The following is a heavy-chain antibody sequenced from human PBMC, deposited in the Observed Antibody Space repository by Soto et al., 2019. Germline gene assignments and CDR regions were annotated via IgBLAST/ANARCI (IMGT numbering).Heavy chain of an antibody. CDR2: FDPEDGET. CDR1: GYTLTELS. D-gene: IGHD6-19*01. J-gene: IGHJ4*02. CDR3: ARGNTNVLQWLVSDYIVF. Sequence: ASVKVSCKVSGYTLTELSMHWVRQAPGKGLEWTGGFDPEDGETIYAQKFQGRVTMTEDTSTDTAYMELSSLRSEDTAVYYCARGNTNVLQWLVSDYIVFWGPGTLVTVS. V-gene: IGHV1-24*01.